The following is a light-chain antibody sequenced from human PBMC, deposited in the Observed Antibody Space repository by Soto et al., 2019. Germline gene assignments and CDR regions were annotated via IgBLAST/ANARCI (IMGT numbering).Light chain of an antibody. CDR3: QLTYSPPYT. V-gene: IGKV1-39*01. CDR2: GAS. J-gene: IGKJ2*01. Sequence: DIQMTQSPSSLSASVGDRVTITCRASQSISSYLNWYQQKPGKAPDLLIFGASSLKSGVPSTFSGSASGTDFTLTISSLQPEHFATYYCQLTYSPPYTFGQGTKLEI. CDR1: QSISSY.